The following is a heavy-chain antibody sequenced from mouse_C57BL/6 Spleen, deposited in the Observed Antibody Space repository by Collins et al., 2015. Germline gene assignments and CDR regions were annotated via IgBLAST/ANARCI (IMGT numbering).Heavy chain of an antibody. V-gene: IGHV1-53*01. Sequence: QVQLQQPGTELVKPGASVKLSCKASGYTFTSYWMHWVKQRPGQGLEWIGNINPNNGGTTYNQKFKGKATLTVDKSSSTAYMELRSLTSEDSAVYYCAGYGNYPYYFDYWGQGTTLTVSS. CDR3: AGYGNYPYYFDY. J-gene: IGHJ2*01. CDR2: INPNNGGT. D-gene: IGHD2-1*01. CDR1: GYTFTSYW.